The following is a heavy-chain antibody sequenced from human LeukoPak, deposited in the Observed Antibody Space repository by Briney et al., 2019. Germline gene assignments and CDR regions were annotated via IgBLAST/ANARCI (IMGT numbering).Heavy chain of an antibody. D-gene: IGHD2-2*01. CDR1: GGTFSSYA. CDR2: IIPIFGTA. CDR3: ARECSSASCGDY. J-gene: IGHJ4*02. V-gene: IGHV1-69*01. Sequence: ASVKVSCTAFGGTFSSYAISWVRQAPGQGLEWMGGIIPIFGTANYAQKFQGRVTITADESTSTAYMELSSLRSEDTAVYYCARECSSASCGDYWGQGTLVTVSS.